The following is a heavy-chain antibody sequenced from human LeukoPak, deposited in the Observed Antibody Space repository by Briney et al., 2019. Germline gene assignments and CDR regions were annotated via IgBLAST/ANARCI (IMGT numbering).Heavy chain of an antibody. Sequence: GGSLRLSCTASGFTFSNYVMSWVRQAPGKGLEWVSGIRGSGASTYYADSVKGRFTISRDNAKNSLYLQMNSLRAEDTAVYYCARDSENYGGNSDYWGQGTLVTVSS. D-gene: IGHD4-23*01. J-gene: IGHJ4*02. CDR1: GFTFSNYV. V-gene: IGHV3-23*01. CDR2: IRGSGAST. CDR3: ARDSENYGGNSDY.